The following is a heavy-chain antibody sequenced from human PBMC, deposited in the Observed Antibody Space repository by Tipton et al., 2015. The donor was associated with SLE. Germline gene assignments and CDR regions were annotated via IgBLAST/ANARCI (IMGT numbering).Heavy chain of an antibody. CDR1: GGSISSGSYY. CDR3: AREEDITGALVDI. V-gene: IGHV4-61*02. J-gene: IGHJ3*02. D-gene: IGHD1-20*01. CDR2: IYTSGST. Sequence: TLSLTCTVSGGSISSGSYYWTWIRQPAGKGLEWIGRIYTSGSTNYNPSLRSRVTISVDTSKNQFSLKLSSVTAADTAVYYCAREEDITGALVDIWGQGTMVTVSS.